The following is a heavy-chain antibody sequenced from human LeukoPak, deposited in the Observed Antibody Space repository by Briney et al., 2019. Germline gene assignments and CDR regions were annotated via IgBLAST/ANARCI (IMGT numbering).Heavy chain of an antibody. CDR2: ISSSGSTI. D-gene: IGHD6-13*01. CDR3: ASSAAAWSDAFDI. CDR1: GFTFSDYY. V-gene: IGHV3-11*01. J-gene: IGHJ3*02. Sequence: GGSLRLSCAASGFTFSDYYMSWIRQAPGKGLEWVSYISSSGSTIYYADSVKGRFTISRDNAKNSLYLQMNSLRAEDTAVYYCASSAAAWSDAFDIWGQGTMVTVSS.